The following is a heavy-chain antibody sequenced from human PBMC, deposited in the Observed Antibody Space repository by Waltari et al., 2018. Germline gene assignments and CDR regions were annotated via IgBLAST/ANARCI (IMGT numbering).Heavy chain of an antibody. CDR2: IYHSGST. J-gene: IGHJ4*02. V-gene: IGHV4-38-2*01. Sequence: QVQLQESGPGLVKPSETLSLTCAVSGYSISSGYYWGWIRQPPGKGLEWIGSIYHSGSTSYNPSLKSRVTISVDTSKNQFSLKLSSVTAADTAVYYCATASPMNSGSYSFDYWGQGTLVTVSS. D-gene: IGHD1-26*01. CDR3: ATASPMNSGSYSFDY. CDR1: GYSISSGYY.